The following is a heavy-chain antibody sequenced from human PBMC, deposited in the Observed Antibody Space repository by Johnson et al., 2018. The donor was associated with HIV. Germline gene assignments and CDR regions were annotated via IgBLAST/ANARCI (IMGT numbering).Heavy chain of an antibody. CDR2: VNPNGDST. CDR1: GFIFSDYY. Sequence: VQLVESGGDLVKPGGSLRLSCAASGFIFSDYYMNCVRQAPGNGLELVGQVNPNGDSTYLIDSGKDRFNTSRDNAKNTLHLQMNSLRTEDTAFYYCAKDTRYYDSSGYPTEAFDIWGQGTMVTVSS. D-gene: IGHD3-22*01. CDR3: AKDTRYYDSSGYPTEAFDI. J-gene: IGHJ3*02. V-gene: IGHV3-25*05.